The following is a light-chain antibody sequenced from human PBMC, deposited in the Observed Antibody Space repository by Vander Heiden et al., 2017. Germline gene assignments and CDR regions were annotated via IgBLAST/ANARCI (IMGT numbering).Light chain of an antibody. CDR2: STN. CDR3: VPYMGSGMWV. V-gene: IGLV8-61*01. J-gene: IGLJ3*02. Sequence: QTVVTQEPSFSVSPGGTVTLTCGLSSGSVATSYYPSWYQQTPGQAPRTLIYSTNTRSSGVPDRFSGSILGNKAALTITGAQADDESDDYCVPYMGSGMWVFGGGTKLTVL. CDR1: SGSVATSYY.